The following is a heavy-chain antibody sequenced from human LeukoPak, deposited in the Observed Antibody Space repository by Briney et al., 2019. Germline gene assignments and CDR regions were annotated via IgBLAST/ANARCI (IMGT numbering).Heavy chain of an antibody. Sequence: GGSLRLSCAASGFTFSSYAMHWVRQAPGKGLEWVAVISYDGSNKYYADSVKGRFTISRDNSKNTLYLQMNSLTAEDTAVYYCAKDRGSSSPMRYYFDYWGQGTQVTVSS. CDR3: AKDRGSSSPMRYYFDY. V-gene: IGHV3-30*04. D-gene: IGHD6-6*01. CDR1: GFTFSSYA. CDR2: ISYDGSNK. J-gene: IGHJ4*02.